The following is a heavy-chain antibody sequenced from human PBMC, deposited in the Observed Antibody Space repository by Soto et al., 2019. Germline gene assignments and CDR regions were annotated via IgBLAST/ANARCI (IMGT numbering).Heavy chain of an antibody. CDR1: GGTFSSYT. CDR2: IIPMLGIA. V-gene: IGHV1-69*08. J-gene: IGHJ4*02. CDR3: ARDRCTNGVCSPYNFDC. Sequence: QVQLVQSGPEVKKPGSSVKVSCKASGGTFSSYTISWVRQAPGQGLEWMGRIIPMLGIANYAQKSQGRVTITADKCTSTAYMELSSLRSEDTAVYYCARDRCTNGVCSPYNFDCWGPGTLVPLSS. D-gene: IGHD2-8*01.